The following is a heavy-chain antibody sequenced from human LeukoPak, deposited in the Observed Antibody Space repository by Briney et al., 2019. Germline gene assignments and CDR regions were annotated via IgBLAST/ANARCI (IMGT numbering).Heavy chain of an antibody. J-gene: IGHJ4*02. D-gene: IGHD3-3*01. V-gene: IGHV3-30*18. Sequence: PGGSLRLSCAASGFTFSSYGMHWVRQAPGKGLEWVAVISYDGSNKYYADSVKGRFTISRDNSKNTLYLQMNSLRAEDTAVYYCAKAKSIYYDFWSGYYTDNYFDYWGQGTLVTVSS. CDR2: ISYDGSNK. CDR1: GFTFSSYG. CDR3: AKAKSIYYDFWSGYYTDNYFDY.